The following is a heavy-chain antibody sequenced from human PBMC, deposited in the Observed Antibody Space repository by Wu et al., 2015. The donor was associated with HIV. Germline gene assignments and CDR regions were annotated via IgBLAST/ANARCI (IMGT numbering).Heavy chain of an antibody. Sequence: HDQLVQSGAEVKKPGASVKVSCKVSGYTLSKLSVHWVRQAPGKGLEWMGGSDPEDGETVYAQKFQGRVTLTEDTSTDTAYMELTRLRSEDTAVYYCATSPIAVAALDAFDIWGQGTMVTVSS. CDR3: ATSPIAVAALDAFDI. J-gene: IGHJ3*02. D-gene: IGHD6-19*01. CDR2: SDPEDGET. V-gene: IGHV1-24*01. CDR1: GYTLSKLS.